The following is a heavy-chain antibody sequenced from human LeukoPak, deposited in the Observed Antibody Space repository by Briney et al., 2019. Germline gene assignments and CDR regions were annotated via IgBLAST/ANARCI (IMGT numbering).Heavy chain of an antibody. J-gene: IGHJ4*02. V-gene: IGHV4-59*01. CDR3: ARADFWNRCLDY. Sequence: PSETLSLTCTVSGGSISSYYWNWIRQPPGKRLEWIGYISYSGSTDYNPSFKSRVTISVNTSKNQFSLKLSSVTAADTAVYYCARADFWNRCLDYWGQGTLVTVSS. D-gene: IGHD3-3*01. CDR1: GGSISSYY. CDR2: ISYSGST.